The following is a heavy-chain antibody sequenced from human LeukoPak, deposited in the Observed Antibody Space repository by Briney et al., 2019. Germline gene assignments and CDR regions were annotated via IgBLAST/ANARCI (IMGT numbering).Heavy chain of an antibody. Sequence: QPGGSLRLSCAASGFTFSSYAMSWVRQAPGKGLEWVSAISGSGGSTYYADSVKGRFTISRDNAKNSLYLQMNSLRAEDTAVYYCATSEGVRGVVYYFDYWGQGTLVTVSS. CDR2: ISGSGGST. V-gene: IGHV3-23*01. CDR1: GFTFSSYA. D-gene: IGHD3-10*01. CDR3: ATSEGVRGVVYYFDY. J-gene: IGHJ4*02.